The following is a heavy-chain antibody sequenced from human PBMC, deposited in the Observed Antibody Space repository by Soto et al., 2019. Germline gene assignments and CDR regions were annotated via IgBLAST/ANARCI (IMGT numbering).Heavy chain of an antibody. D-gene: IGHD6-13*01. CDR2: INHSGST. CDR1: GVSFSGYY. J-gene: IGHJ4*02. Sequence: QVQLQQWGAGLLKPSETLSLTCAVYGVSFSGYYWSWIRQPPGKGLEWIGEINHSGSTNYNPSLKSRVTISVDTSKNQFSLKLSSVTAADTAVYYCARDGVAAARGPYYFDYWGQGTLVTVSS. CDR3: ARDGVAAARGPYYFDY. V-gene: IGHV4-34*01.